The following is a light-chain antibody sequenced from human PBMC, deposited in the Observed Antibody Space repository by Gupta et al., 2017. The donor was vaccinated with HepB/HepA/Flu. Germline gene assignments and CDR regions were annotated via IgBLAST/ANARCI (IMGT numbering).Light chain of an antibody. Sequence: DIQMTQSPSSLSASVGDRVTITCRASQSIRKYLNWYQRKPGQAPKSLIYGISNLHSGVPSRFSGGGSGTDFTLSISNLQPEGSATYYCQQTDTKPYTFGQETKLEIK. CDR1: QSIRKY. V-gene: IGKV1-39*01. CDR2: GIS. CDR3: QQTDTKPYT. J-gene: IGKJ2*01.